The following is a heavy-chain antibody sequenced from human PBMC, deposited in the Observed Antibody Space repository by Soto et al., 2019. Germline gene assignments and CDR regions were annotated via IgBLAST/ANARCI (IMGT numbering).Heavy chain of an antibody. J-gene: IGHJ4*02. D-gene: IGHD3-16*01. Sequence: ASVKVSCKASGYTFTSYYMHWVRQAPGQGLEWMGIINPSGGSTSYAQKFQGRVTMTRDTSTSTVYMELSSLRSEDTAVYYCASDESCGHYVCDYSDYWGQGTLVTVSS. CDR1: GYTFTSYY. V-gene: IGHV1-46*03. CDR3: ASDESCGHYVCDYSDY. CDR2: INPSGGST.